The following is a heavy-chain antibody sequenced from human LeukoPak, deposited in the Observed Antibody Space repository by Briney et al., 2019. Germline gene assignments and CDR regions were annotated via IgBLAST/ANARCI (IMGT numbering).Heavy chain of an antibody. V-gene: IGHV3-9*01. J-gene: IGHJ4*02. CDR2: ISWNSGSI. CDR3: AKDAYYDFWSGCYGSLFDY. Sequence: SLRLSCAASGFTFDDYAMHWVRQAPGKGLEWVSGISWNSGSIGYADSVKGRFTISRDNAKNSLYLQMNSLRAEDTALYYCAKDAYYDFWSGCYGSLFDYWGQGTLVTVSS. D-gene: IGHD3-3*01. CDR1: GFTFDDYA.